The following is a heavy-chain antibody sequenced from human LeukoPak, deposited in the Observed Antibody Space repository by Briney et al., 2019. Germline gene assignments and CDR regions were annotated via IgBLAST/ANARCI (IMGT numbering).Heavy chain of an antibody. J-gene: IGHJ4*02. CDR2: ISGSGGST. Sequence: SAISGSGGSTYYADSVKGRFTISRDNSKNTLYLQMNSLRVEDTGVYYCAKDGEAYYFDYWGQGTLVTVSS. V-gene: IGHV3-23*01. D-gene: IGHD7-27*01. CDR3: AKDGEAYYFDY.